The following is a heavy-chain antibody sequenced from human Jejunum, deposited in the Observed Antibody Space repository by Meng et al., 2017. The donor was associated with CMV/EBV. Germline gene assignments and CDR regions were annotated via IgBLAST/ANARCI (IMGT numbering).Heavy chain of an antibody. V-gene: IGHV4-34*01. J-gene: IGHJ5*02. D-gene: IGHD3-10*01. Sequence: YGGSFSGYYWPGIRQPSGKGLEWLGEIYHSGSTNYNPSLKSRVTISVDTSKNQFSLMLTSVTAADTAVYYCARGRGSSTALRGRLDPWGPGTLVTVSS. CDR3: ARGRGSSTALRGRLDP. CDR2: IYHSGST. CDR1: GGSFSGYY.